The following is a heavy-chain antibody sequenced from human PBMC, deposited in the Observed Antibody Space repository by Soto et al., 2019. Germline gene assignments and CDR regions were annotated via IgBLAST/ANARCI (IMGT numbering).Heavy chain of an antibody. Sequence: VKVSCKASGFTFTSSAVQWVRQARGQRLEWIGWIVVGSGNTNYAQKFQERVTITRDMSTSTAYMELSSLRSEDTAVYYCAASPTTVVTPDHWGQGTLVTVSS. CDR3: AASPTTVVTPDH. V-gene: IGHV1-58*01. J-gene: IGHJ4*02. CDR1: GFTFTSSA. D-gene: IGHD4-17*01. CDR2: IVVGSGNT.